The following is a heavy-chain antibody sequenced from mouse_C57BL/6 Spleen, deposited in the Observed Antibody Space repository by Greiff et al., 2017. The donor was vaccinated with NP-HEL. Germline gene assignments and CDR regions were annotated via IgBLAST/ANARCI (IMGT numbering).Heavy chain of an antibody. V-gene: IGHV6-6*01. CDR2: IRNKANNHAT. Sequence: EVKLLESGGGLVQPGGSMKLSCAASGFTFSDAWMDWVRQSPEKGLEWVAEIRNKANNHATYYAESVKGRFTISRDDSKSSVYLQMNSLRAEDTGIYYCTRSNWDKGTWFAYWGQGTLVTVSA. J-gene: IGHJ3*01. CDR3: TRSNWDKGTWFAY. CDR1: GFTFSDAW. D-gene: IGHD4-1*01.